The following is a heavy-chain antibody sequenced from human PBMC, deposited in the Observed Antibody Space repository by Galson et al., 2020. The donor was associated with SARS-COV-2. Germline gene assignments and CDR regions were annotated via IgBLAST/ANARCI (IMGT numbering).Heavy chain of an antibody. Sequence: GGSLRLSFAASGFIVSKNYMSWVRQAPGKGLEWVSVIYTSGATYYADSVTGRFSISRDNSKNKLFLQMNSLRAEDTAIYYCVTAEPHLTQLGWGQGTLVTVSS. J-gene: IGHJ4*02. CDR1: GFIVSKNY. CDR2: IYTSGAT. V-gene: IGHV3-53*01. D-gene: IGHD3-16*01. CDR3: VTAEPHLTQLG.